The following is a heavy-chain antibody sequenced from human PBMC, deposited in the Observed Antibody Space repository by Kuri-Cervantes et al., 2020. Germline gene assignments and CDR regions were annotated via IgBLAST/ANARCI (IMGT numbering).Heavy chain of an antibody. CDR3: ARAEVVAAIDY. V-gene: IGHV1-46*01. D-gene: IGHD2-15*01. CDR2: INPSGGST. Sequence: ASVKVSCKASGYTFTGYYMHWVRQAPGQGLEWMGIINPSGGSTSYAQKFQGRVTMTRDTSTSTVYMELSSLRSEDTAVYYCARAEVVAAIDYWGQGTLVTVSS. CDR1: GYTFTGYY. J-gene: IGHJ4*02.